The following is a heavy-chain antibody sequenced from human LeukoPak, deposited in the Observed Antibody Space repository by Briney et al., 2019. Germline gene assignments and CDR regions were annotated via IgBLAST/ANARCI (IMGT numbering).Heavy chain of an antibody. CDR3: ARVRGQYSSGWYSY. V-gene: IGHV3-30*03. CDR2: ISYDGSNE. J-gene: IGHJ4*02. D-gene: IGHD6-19*01. CDR1: GFTFSSYG. Sequence: PGGSLRLSCAASGFTFSSYGMHWVRQAPGKGLEWVALISYDGSNEYYADSVRGRFTISRDNSKFTLYMQMSSLRAEDTAVYYCARVRGQYSSGWYSYWGQGTLVTVSS.